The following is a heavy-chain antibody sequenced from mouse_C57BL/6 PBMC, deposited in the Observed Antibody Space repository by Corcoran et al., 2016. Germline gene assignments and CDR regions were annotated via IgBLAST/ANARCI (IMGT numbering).Heavy chain of an antibody. Sequence: EVQLQQSGPELVKPGASVKISCKASGYTFTDYYMNWVKQSHGKSLEWIGDINPNNGGTSYNQKFKGKATLTVDKSSSTAYMELRNLTSEDSAVYYCARRVYYGSYFDYWGQGTTLTVSS. CDR2: INPNNGGT. CDR1: GYTFTDYY. V-gene: IGHV1-26*01. J-gene: IGHJ2*01. D-gene: IGHD1-1*01. CDR3: ARRVYYGSYFDY.